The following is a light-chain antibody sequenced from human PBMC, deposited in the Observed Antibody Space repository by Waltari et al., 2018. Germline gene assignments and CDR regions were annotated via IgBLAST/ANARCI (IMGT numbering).Light chain of an antibody. CDR3: QQYNSYSLLT. CDR2: KAS. CDR1: QRISNW. Sequence: DIQMTQSPSTLSASVGDRVTITCRASQRISNWFAWYQQTPGKAPKLLLYKASTVESGVPSRFSGSGSGTEFTLTISSLQPDDFATYYCQQYNSYSLLTFGGGTKVEIK. J-gene: IGKJ4*01. V-gene: IGKV1-5*03.